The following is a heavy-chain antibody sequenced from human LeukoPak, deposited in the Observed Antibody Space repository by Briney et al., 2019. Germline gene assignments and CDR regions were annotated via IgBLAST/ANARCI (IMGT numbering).Heavy chain of an antibody. CDR1: GFTFTDYY. CDR3: ARVGRLQYGDYVAFDY. V-gene: IGHV3-11*01. J-gene: IGHJ4*02. Sequence: GVSLGLSCATSGFTFTDYYMSWIRQAPGKGLEWVSYISVSGTTMYYADSVKGRFTLSRDNAKNSLYLQMNSLRAEDTAVYYCARVGRLQYGDYVAFDYWGQGALVTVSS. D-gene: IGHD4-17*01. CDR2: ISVSGTTM.